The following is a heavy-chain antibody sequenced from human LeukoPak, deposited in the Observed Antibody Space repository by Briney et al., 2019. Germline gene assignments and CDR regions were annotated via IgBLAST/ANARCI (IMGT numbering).Heavy chain of an antibody. Sequence: PGGSLRLSCAASGFTFSNYWMHWVRQAPGKGLVWVSRINTDEGSTTYADSVKGRFTISRDNAKNTLYLQMNSLRAEDTAVYYCVFGYYYDSGSQYNWFDTWGQGTLVTVSS. CDR2: INTDEGST. CDR1: GFTFSNYW. D-gene: IGHD3-10*01. CDR3: VFGYYYDSGSQYNWFDT. J-gene: IGHJ5*02. V-gene: IGHV3-74*01.